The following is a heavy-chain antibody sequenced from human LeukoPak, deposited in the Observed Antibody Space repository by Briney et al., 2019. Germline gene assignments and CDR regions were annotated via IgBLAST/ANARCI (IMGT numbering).Heavy chain of an antibody. V-gene: IGHV3-7*01. D-gene: IGHD4-23*01. CDR3: ARDRGYSTFDY. J-gene: IGHJ4*02. CDR2: IKEDGSEI. CDR1: AFTFSNYW. Sequence: GGSLGLSCAASAFTFSNYWMSWVRQAPGKGLEWVANIKEDGSEINYVDSVKGRFTISRDNAKNSLYLQMNSLRVDDTAVYYCARDRGYSTFDYWGQGTLVTVSS.